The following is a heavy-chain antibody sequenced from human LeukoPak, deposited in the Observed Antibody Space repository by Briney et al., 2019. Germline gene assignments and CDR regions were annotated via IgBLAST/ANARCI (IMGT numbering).Heavy chain of an antibody. CDR1: GGTFSSYA. J-gene: IGHJ4*02. CDR3: ARVGIAAAGRPFDH. D-gene: IGHD6-13*01. CDR2: IIPIFGTA. Sequence: ASVKVSCKASGGTFSSYAISWVRQAPGQGLEWMGGIIPIFGTANYAQKFQGRVTITTDESTSTVYMELSSLRSEDTAVYYCARVGIAAAGRPFDHWGQGTLVTVSS. V-gene: IGHV1-69*05.